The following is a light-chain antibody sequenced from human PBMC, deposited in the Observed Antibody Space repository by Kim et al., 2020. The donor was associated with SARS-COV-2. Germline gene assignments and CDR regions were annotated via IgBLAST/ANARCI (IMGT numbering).Light chain of an antibody. J-gene: IGLJ3*02. CDR2: GKT. CDR1: SLRRYY. CDR3: NSRDSSGNRWV. Sequence: SSELTQDPAVSVALGQTVRITCQGDSLRRYYASWYQQKPGQAPVPVIYGKTNRPSGIPDRFSGSSSGNKASLTITGAQAEDEADYYCNSRDSSGNRWVFGGGTQLTVL. V-gene: IGLV3-19*01.